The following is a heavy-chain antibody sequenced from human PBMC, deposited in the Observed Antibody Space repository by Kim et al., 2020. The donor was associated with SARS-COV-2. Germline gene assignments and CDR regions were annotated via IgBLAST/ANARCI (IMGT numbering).Heavy chain of an antibody. J-gene: IGHJ6*02. CDR3: ARVGYDYVWGSYRDYYYYYGMDV. V-gene: IGHV3-11*05. CDR1: GFTFSDYY. D-gene: IGHD3-16*02. CDR2: IISSSSYT. Sequence: GGSLRLSCAASGFTFSDYYMSWIRQAPGKGLEWVSYIISSSSYTNYADSVKGRFTISRDNAKNSLYLQMNSLRAEDTAVYYCARVGYDYVWGSYRDYYYYYGMDVWGRGTTVTVSS.